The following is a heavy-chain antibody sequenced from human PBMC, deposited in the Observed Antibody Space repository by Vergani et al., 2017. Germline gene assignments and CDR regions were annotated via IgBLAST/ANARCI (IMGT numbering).Heavy chain of an antibody. Sequence: QVQLVQSGAEVKKPGSSVKVSCKASGYTFTGYYMHWVRQAPGQGLEWMGWINPNSGGTNYAQKFQGRVTMTRDTSISTAYMELSRLRSDDTAVYYCARGQGYYDSSGYYVTHFDYWGQGTLVTVSS. CDR2: INPNSGGT. D-gene: IGHD3-22*01. J-gene: IGHJ4*02. V-gene: IGHV1-2*02. CDR1: GYTFTGYY. CDR3: ARGQGYYDSSGYYVTHFDY.